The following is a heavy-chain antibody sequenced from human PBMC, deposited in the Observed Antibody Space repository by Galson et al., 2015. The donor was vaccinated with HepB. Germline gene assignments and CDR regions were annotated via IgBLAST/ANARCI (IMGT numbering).Heavy chain of an antibody. D-gene: IGHD5-18*01. CDR3: ARDPVPPGYSYPEDYGMDV. CDR1: GFTFSSYS. Sequence: SLRLSCAASGFTFSSYSMNWVRQAPGKGLEWVSYISSSSSTIYYADSVKGRFTISRDNAKNSLYLQMNSLRAEDTAVYYCARDPVPPGYSYPEDYGMDVWGQGTTVTVSS. V-gene: IGHV3-48*01. J-gene: IGHJ6*02. CDR2: ISSSSSTI.